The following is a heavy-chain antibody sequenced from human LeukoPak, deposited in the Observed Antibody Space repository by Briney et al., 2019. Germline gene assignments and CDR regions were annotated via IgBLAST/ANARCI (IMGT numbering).Heavy chain of an antibody. CDR2: IYYTGGT. V-gene: IGHV4-59*08. Sequence: SETLSLTCTVSGGSIGSNYWTWIRQPPGKGLEYIGYIYYTGGTNYNPSLRSRVTMSVDTSKNQFSLKLSSVTAADTAVYYCARGGGYASPIGYWGQGALVTVSS. CDR1: GGSIGSNY. CDR3: ARGGGYASPIGY. J-gene: IGHJ4*02. D-gene: IGHD5-12*01.